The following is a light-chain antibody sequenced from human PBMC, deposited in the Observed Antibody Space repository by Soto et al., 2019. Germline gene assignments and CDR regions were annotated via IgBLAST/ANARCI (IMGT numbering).Light chain of an antibody. CDR2: SNN. CDR1: SSNIGGTNY. CDR3: ASWDDRLGAVL. V-gene: IGLV1-47*02. Sequence: QSVLTQPPSASGTPGQRGFISCSGSSSNIGGTNYAYWYQQLPGAAPKLLMHSNNLRPSGVPERISGCKSGTSASLAISGFRSEDAAVYYCASWDDRLGAVLFGGGTKLTVL. J-gene: IGLJ2*01.